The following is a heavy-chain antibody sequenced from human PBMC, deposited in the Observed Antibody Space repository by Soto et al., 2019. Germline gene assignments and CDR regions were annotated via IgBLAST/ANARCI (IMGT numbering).Heavy chain of an antibody. D-gene: IGHD3-10*01. V-gene: IGHV4-59*01. CDR2: IYYSGST. CDR1: GGSISSYY. Sequence: SETLSLTCTVSGGSISSYYWSWIRQPPGKGLEWIGYIYYSGSTNYNPSLKSRVTISVDTSKNQFSLKLSSVTAADTAVYYCARLLWFGELFLSFWFDPWGQGTLVTVSS. J-gene: IGHJ5*02. CDR3: ARLLWFGELFLSFWFDP.